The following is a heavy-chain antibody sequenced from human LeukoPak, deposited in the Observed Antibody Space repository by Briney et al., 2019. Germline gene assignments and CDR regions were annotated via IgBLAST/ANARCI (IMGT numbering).Heavy chain of an antibody. V-gene: IGHV4-39*01. CDR2: IFSGST. CDR1: GGSISSSSYY. D-gene: IGHD3-10*01. J-gene: IGHJ5*02. CDR3: ARRGDGSGSYYQYNWFDP. Sequence: SETLSLTYTVSGGSISSSSYYWGWIRQPPGKGLERIGSIFSGSTYYNPSLKSRVTISVDTSKTQLSLRLSSVTAADTAVYYCARRGDGSGSYYQYNWFDPWGQGTLVTVSS.